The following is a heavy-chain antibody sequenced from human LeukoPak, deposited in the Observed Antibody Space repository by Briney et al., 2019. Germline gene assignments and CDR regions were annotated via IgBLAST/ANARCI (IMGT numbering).Heavy chain of an antibody. CDR3: AREISGRYEGLYHYYMDV. CDR2: IYSTGSI. Sequence: SETLSLTCTVSGGSLSNYYGSWIRQAAGKGLEWLGRIYSTGSINYNTSLRSRVTLSVDTSKNQFFLKLRSVTAADTAVYYCAREISGRYEGLYHYYMDVWGKGTTVTVSS. D-gene: IGHD1-26*01. CDR1: GGSLSNYY. V-gene: IGHV4-4*07. J-gene: IGHJ6*03.